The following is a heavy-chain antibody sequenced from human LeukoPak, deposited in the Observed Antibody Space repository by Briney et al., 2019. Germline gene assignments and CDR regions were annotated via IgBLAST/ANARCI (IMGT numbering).Heavy chain of an antibody. CDR2: ISSRGITS. Sequence: GGSLRLSCAASGFTFSSYAMTWVRQAPGKGLEWVSAISSRGITSYYADSVRGRFTISRDNSNNTLFLQMNSLRAEDTAVYYCAKDPQWDVDRYGSGSYYLYWGQGTLVTVSS. V-gene: IGHV3-23*01. CDR1: GFTFSSYA. J-gene: IGHJ4*02. CDR3: AKDPQWDVDRYGSGSYYLY. D-gene: IGHD3-10*01.